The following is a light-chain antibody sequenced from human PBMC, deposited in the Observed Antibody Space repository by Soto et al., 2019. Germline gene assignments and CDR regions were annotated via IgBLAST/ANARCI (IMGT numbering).Light chain of an antibody. Sequence: LTQPAYVSWSPGESITISCTGTSGDVGDYNFVSWYQHHPGTAPKLMIYEVSNRPSRISNRFSGSMSGNTASLTISGLQAEDEADYYCSSSTNSSTTFVFGTGTKVTV. CDR2: EVS. CDR3: SSSTNSSTTFV. J-gene: IGLJ1*01. CDR1: SGDVGDYNF. V-gene: IGLV2-14*01.